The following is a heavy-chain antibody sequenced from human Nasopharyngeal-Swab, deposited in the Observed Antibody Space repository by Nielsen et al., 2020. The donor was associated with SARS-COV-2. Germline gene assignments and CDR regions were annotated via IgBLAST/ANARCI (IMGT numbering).Heavy chain of an antibody. J-gene: IGHJ4*02. Sequence: WSRQPPGKALEWLALIYWDDDKRYSPSLKSRLTITKDTSTNQVGLTMTNMDPVDTAPHYWARMTTGTIIDYWGQGTPVTVSS. CDR3: ARMTTGTIIDY. CDR2: IYWDDDK. V-gene: IGHV2-5*02. D-gene: IGHD4-17*01.